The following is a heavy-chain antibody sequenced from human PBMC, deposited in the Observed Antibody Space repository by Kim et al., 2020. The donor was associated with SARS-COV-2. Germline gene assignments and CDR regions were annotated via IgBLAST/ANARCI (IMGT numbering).Heavy chain of an antibody. V-gene: IGHV3-7*01. CDR1: GFTFSSHW. CDR3: ARREGWIQLWLGAFDI. D-gene: IGHD5-18*01. CDR2: IKQDGSEK. J-gene: IGHJ3*02. Sequence: GGSLRLSCAASGFTFSSHWMSWVRQAPGKGLEWVANIKQDGSEKYYVDSVKGRFTISRDNAKNSLYLQMNSLRAEDTAVYYCARREGWIQLWLGAFDIWGQGTLVTVSS.